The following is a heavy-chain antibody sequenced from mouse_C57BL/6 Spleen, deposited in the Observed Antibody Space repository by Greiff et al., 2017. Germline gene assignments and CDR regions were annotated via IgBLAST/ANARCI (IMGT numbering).Heavy chain of an antibody. V-gene: IGHV1-7*01. CDR3: ARDYYGSSSAMDY. Sequence: QVQLKESGAELAKPGASVKLSCKASGYTFTSYWMHWVKQRPGQGLEWIGYINPSSGYTKYNQKFKDKATLTADKSSSTAYMQLSSLTYEDSAVYYCARDYYGSSSAMDYWGQGTSVTVSS. D-gene: IGHD1-1*01. CDR1: GYTFTSYW. CDR2: INPSSGYT. J-gene: IGHJ4*01.